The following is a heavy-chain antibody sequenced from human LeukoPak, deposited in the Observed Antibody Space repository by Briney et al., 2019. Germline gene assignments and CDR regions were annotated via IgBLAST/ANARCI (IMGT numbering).Heavy chain of an antibody. CDR2: INSGGTTT. J-gene: IGHJ4*02. CDR3: LRGDSRDF. CDR1: GFAFSTYT. Sequence: GGSLGLSCAACGFAFSTYTMNWASQAPGKGLEWVASINSGGTTTHYAFSVKGRFTISRDNAQNVLYLQMNGLRGDDAAVYYCLRGDSRDFWGQGTLVTVSS. D-gene: IGHD3-22*01. V-gene: IGHV3-21*06.